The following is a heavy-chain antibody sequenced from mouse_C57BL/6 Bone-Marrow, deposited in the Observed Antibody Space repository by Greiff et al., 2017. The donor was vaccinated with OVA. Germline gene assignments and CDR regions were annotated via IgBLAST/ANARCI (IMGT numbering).Heavy chain of an antibody. CDR1: GYSITSDY. J-gene: IGHJ4*01. CDR2: ISYSGST. CDR3: ARYMGPYRYAMDY. Sequence: EVQRVESGPGLAKPSQTLSLTCSVTGYSITSDYWNWIRKFPGNKLEYMGYISYSGSTYYNPSLKSRISITRDTSKNQYYLQLNSVTTKDTATYYCARYMGPYRYAMDYWGQGTSVTVSS. D-gene: IGHD1-1*02. V-gene: IGHV3-8*01.